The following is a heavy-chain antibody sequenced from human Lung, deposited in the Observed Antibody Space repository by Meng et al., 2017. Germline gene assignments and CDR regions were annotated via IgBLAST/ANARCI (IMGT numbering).Heavy chain of an antibody. V-gene: IGHV3-30*04. Sequence: GGSLRLSCAASGFTFSSYAMHWVRQAPGKGLEWVTVISYDGSNKYYADSVKGRFTISRDNSKNTLYLQMNSLRAEDTAVYYCARDVGAVAGSSPGAFDIWGQGTMVTGSS. CDR3: ARDVGAVAGSSPGAFDI. CDR1: GFTFSSYA. J-gene: IGHJ3*02. CDR2: ISYDGSNK. D-gene: IGHD6-19*01.